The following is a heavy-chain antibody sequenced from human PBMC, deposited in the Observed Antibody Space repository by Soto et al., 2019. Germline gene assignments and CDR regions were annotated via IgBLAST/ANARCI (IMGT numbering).Heavy chain of an antibody. J-gene: IGHJ5*02. CDR1: GFTFSSYA. CDR3: AKSGNTALPFDP. D-gene: IGHD5-18*01. V-gene: IGHV3-23*01. Sequence: GESLKISCAASGFTFSSYAMSWVRQAPGKGLEWVSAISGSGGSTYYADSVKGRFTISRDNSKNTLYLQMNSLRAEDTAVYYCAKSGNTALPFDPWGQGTLVTVSS. CDR2: ISGSGGST.